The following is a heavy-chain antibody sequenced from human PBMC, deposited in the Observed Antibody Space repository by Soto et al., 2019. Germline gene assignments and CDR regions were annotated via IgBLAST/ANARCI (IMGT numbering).Heavy chain of an antibody. D-gene: IGHD2-15*01. CDR2: LVVGSGNT. J-gene: IGHJ4*02. V-gene: IGHV1-58*01. CDR1: GFTFTSSA. Sequence: SVKVSCKASGFTFTSSAVQWVRQARGQRLEWIGWLVVGSGNTNYAQKFQERVTITRDIPASTAYVELSGLRSEDTAVYYCARWGQNAAAGIKFDYWGQGTLVTVSS. CDR3: ARWGQNAAAGIKFDY.